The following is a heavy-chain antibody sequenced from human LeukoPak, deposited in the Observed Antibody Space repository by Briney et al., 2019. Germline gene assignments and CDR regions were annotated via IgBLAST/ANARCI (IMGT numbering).Heavy chain of an antibody. Sequence: PGGSLRLSCAASGFIFTNYAFHWVRQAPGKGLEWVAVISYDGDNKYYAESVKGRFTISRDDSKNTLYLQMNSLRAEDTALYHCAREYGYYDVLTGYSTGDYWGQGTLVTVSS. CDR3: AREYGYYDVLTGYSTGDY. CDR2: ISYDGDNK. J-gene: IGHJ4*02. D-gene: IGHD3-9*01. CDR1: GFIFTNYA. V-gene: IGHV3-30-3*01.